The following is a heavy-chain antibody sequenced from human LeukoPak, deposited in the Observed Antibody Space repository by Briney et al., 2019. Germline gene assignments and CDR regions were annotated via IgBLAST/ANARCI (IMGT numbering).Heavy chain of an antibody. J-gene: IGHJ4*02. D-gene: IGHD2-2*01. CDR1: GFTFSSYT. CDR2: ISYDGSNK. CDR3: AREGYCGSSSCHFDY. Sequence: GRSLRLSCAASGFTFSSYTMHWVRQAPGKGLEWVAVISYDGSNKYYADSVKGRFTISRDNSKNTLDLQMNSLRAEDTAVYYCAREGYCGSSSCHFDYWGQGTLVTVSS. V-gene: IGHV3-30-3*01.